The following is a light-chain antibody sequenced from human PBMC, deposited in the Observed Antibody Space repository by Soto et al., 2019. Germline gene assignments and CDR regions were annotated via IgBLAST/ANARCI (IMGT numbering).Light chain of an antibody. Sequence: VLTQPASVSGSPGQSITISCAGTSSDICGYNYVSWYQQHPGKAPKVMIYEVSNRPSGVSNRFSGSKSGNTASLTISGLQAEDEADYYCSSYTSSSTLYVFGSGTKVTVL. CDR1: SSDICGYNY. CDR3: SSYTSSSTLYV. V-gene: IGLV2-14*01. CDR2: EVS. J-gene: IGLJ1*01.